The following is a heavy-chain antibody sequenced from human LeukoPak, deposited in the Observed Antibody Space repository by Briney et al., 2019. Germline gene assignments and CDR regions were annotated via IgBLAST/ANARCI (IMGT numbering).Heavy chain of an antibody. CDR2: TYYRSKWYN. J-gene: IGHJ4*02. CDR1: GDSVPSNSAA. CDR3: ARGPGIAVAGFDY. D-gene: IGHD6-19*01. Sequence: SQTLSLTCAISGDSVPSNSAAWHWIRQSPSRGLEGLGRTYYRSKWYNEYAVSVKSRITINPDTSKNQFSLQLNSVTPEDTAVYYCARGPGIAVAGFDYWGQGTLVTVSS. V-gene: IGHV6-1*01.